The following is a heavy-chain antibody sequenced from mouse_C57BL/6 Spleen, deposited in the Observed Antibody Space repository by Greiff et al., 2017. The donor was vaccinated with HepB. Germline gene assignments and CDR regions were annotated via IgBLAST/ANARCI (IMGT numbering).Heavy chain of an antibody. D-gene: IGHD1-1*01. CDR2: IYPGDGDT. CDR3: ARRFTTVVALDY. Sequence: QVQLQQSGAELVKPGASVKISCKASGYAFSSYWMNWVKQRPGKGLEWIGQIYPGDGDTNYNGKFKGKATLTADKSSSTAYMQLSSLTSEDSAVYFCARRFTTVVALDYWGQGTTLTVSS. CDR1: GYAFSSYW. J-gene: IGHJ2*01. V-gene: IGHV1-80*01.